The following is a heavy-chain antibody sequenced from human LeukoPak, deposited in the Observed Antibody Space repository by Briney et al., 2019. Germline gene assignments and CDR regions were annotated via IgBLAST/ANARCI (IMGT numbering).Heavy chain of an antibody. CDR1: GGSFSGYY. J-gene: IGHJ6*03. D-gene: IGHD5-18*01. CDR3: ARVEYSYGYGYYYYYMDV. V-gene: IGHV4-34*01. CDR2: INHSGST. Sequence: SETLSLTCAVYGGSFSGYYWSWIRQPPGKGLEWIGEINHSGSTNYNPSLKSRVTISVDTSKNQFSLKLSSATAADTAVYYCARVEYSYGYGYYYYYMDVWGKGTTVTVSS.